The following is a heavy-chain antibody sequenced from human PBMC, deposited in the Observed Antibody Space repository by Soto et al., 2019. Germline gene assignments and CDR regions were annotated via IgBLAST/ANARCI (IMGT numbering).Heavy chain of an antibody. V-gene: IGHV1-18*01. CDR1: GYTFTSYG. CDR3: ARDRSQYCSGGSCYSNY. D-gene: IGHD2-15*01. Sequence: ASVKVSCKASGYTFTSYGISWVRQAPGQGLEWMGWISAYNGNTNYAQKLQGRVTMTTDTSTSTAYMELRSLRSDDTAVYYCARDRSQYCSGGSCYSNYWGQGTLVTVSS. CDR2: ISAYNGNT. J-gene: IGHJ4*02.